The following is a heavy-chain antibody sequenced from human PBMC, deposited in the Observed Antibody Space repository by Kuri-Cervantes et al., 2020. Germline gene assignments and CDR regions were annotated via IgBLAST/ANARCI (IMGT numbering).Heavy chain of an antibody. J-gene: IGHJ4*02. CDR3: ARHSHRIAVAGTGFDY. CDR1: GGSISSSSYY. V-gene: IGHV4-39*01. D-gene: IGHD6-19*01. CDR2: ISYSGST. Sequence: ESLKISCTVSGGSISSSSYYWGWIRQPPGKGLEWIGSISYSGSTYYNSSLKSRVTISVDTSKNQFSLKLTSVIAADTAVFYCARHSHRIAVAGTGFDYWGQGTLVTVSS.